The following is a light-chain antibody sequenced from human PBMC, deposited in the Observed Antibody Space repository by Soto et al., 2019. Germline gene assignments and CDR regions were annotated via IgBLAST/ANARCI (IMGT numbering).Light chain of an antibody. CDR3: CSYAGSYGYV. CDR2: DVS. J-gene: IGLJ1*01. Sequence: QSALTQPRSVSGSPGQSVTISCTGTSSDVGGYNYVSWYQQHPGKAPKLMIYDVSKRPSGVPDRFSGSKSGNTASLTISGLQAEDEDDYYCCSYAGSYGYVFGTGTKVTVL. CDR1: SSDVGGYNY. V-gene: IGLV2-11*01.